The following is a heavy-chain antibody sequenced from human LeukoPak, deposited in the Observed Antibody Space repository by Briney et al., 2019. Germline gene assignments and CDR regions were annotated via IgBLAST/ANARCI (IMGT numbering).Heavy chain of an antibody. CDR1: GGTFSSYA. Sequence: ASVKVSCKASGGTFSSYAISWVRQAPGQGLEWMGRIIPILGIANYAQKFQGRVTITADKSTSTAYMELSSLRSEDTAVYYCAKLRKYSSSSVSYFDYWGQGTLVTVSS. J-gene: IGHJ4*02. CDR3: AKLRKYSSSSVSYFDY. CDR2: IIPILGIA. D-gene: IGHD6-13*01. V-gene: IGHV1-69*04.